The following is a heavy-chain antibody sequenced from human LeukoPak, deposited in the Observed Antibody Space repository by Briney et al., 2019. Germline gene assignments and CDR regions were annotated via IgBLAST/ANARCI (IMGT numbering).Heavy chain of an antibody. D-gene: IGHD6-13*01. J-gene: IGHJ4*02. CDR1: GFTFSSYA. Sequence: GGSLRLSCAASGFTFSSYAMHWVRQAPGKGLEWVAVISYDGSNKYYADSVKGRFTISRDNSKNTLYLQMNSLRAEDTAVYYCAREPRIAAAGPHRFDYWGQGTLVTVSS. CDR2: ISYDGSNK. V-gene: IGHV3-30-3*01. CDR3: AREPRIAAAGPHRFDY.